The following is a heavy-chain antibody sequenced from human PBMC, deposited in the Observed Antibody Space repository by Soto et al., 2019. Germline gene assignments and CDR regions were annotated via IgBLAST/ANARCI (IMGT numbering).Heavy chain of an antibody. D-gene: IGHD2-15*01. CDR3: AKDVRKGGNPSNDAFDI. CDR2: INGSGGST. V-gene: IGHV3-23*01. CDR1: GFTFSSYA. J-gene: IGHJ3*02. Sequence: GGSLRLSCAASGFTFSSYAMSWVRQAPGKGLEWVSTINGSGGSTYYADSVKGRFTISRDNSKNTLYLQMNSLRAEDTAVYYCAKDVRKGGNPSNDAFDIWGQGTMVTVSS.